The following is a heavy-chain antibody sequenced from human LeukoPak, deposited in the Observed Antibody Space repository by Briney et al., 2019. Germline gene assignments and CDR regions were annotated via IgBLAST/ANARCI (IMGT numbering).Heavy chain of an antibody. CDR2: INHSGST. Sequence: SETLSLTCAVYGGSFSGYYWSWIRQPPGKGLEWIGEINHSGSTNYNPSLKSRVTISVDTSKSQFSLKLSSVTAADAAVYYCARHGKDILAGYYNSYYYYYYMDVRGKGTTVTVSS. D-gene: IGHD3-9*01. V-gene: IGHV4-34*01. J-gene: IGHJ6*03. CDR3: ARHGKDILAGYYNSYYYYYYMDV. CDR1: GGSFSGYY.